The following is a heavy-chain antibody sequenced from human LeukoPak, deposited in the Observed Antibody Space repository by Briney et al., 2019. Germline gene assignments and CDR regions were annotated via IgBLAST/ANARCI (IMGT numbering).Heavy chain of an antibody. J-gene: IGHJ1*01. Sequence: PGGSLRLSCAASGFTFRNYGMHWVRQAPGKGLEWVSSIDGSSSHIYYADSVKGRFTISRDNTKSSLYLQMNSLRAEDMAVYYCARGYCGGDCYGDWGQGTLVTVSS. D-gene: IGHD2-21*02. CDR2: IDGSSSHI. CDR3: ARGYCGGDCYGD. V-gene: IGHV3-21*01. CDR1: GFTFRNYG.